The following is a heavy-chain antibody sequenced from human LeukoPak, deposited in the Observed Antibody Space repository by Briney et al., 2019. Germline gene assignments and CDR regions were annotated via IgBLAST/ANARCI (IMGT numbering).Heavy chain of an antibody. CDR3: AKGERGNGEVY. J-gene: IGHJ4*02. CDR1: GFTFSSYW. Sequence: PGGSLRLSCAVSGFTFSSYWMNWVRQAPGKGLEWVANIKQDGSEKNYVDSVKGRFTISRDNAKSSLFLQMNDLRAEDTAVYYCAKGERGNGEVYWGQGTLVTVSS. V-gene: IGHV3-7*01. D-gene: IGHD2-8*01. CDR2: IKQDGSEK.